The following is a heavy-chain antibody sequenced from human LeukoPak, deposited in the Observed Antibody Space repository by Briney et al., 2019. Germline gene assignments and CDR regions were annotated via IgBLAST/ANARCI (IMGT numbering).Heavy chain of an antibody. CDR1: GYSFTSYW. V-gene: IGHV5-51*01. J-gene: IGHJ4*02. CDR3: ARHGTVDTAVVMVNY. Sequence: GESLKVSCKGSGYSFTSYWIGWVRQMPGKGLEWMGIIYPGDSDTRYSPSFQGQVTISADKSISTAYLQWSSLKASDTAMYYCARHGTVDTAVVMVNYWGQGTLVTVSS. D-gene: IGHD5-18*01. CDR2: IYPGDSDT.